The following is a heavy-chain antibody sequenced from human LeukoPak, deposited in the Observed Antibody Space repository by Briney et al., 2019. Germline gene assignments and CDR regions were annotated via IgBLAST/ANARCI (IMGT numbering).Heavy chain of an antibody. J-gene: IGHJ4*02. V-gene: IGHV4-61*01. CDR3: ARRRGNFWSDYYAFDY. D-gene: IGHD3-3*01. CDR1: GGSVSSGSYY. Sequence: SETLSLTCTVSGGSVSSGSYYWSWIRQPPGKGLEWIGYIYYSGSTTYNPSLKSRVTISVDMSKNKFSLKLSSVTAADTAVYYCARRRGNFWSDYYAFDYWGLGTLVSVSS. CDR2: IYYSGST.